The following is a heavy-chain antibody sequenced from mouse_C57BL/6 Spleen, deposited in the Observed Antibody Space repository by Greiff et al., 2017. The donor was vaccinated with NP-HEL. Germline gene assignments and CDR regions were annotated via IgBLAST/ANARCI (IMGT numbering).Heavy chain of an antibody. D-gene: IGHD2-2*01. Sequence: QVQLKESGPGLVAPSQSLSITCTVSGFSLTSYAISWVRQPPGKGLEWLGVIWPGGGTNYNSALKSRLSISKDNSKSQVFLKMSSLQTDDTARYYCATTMVTTPLAYWGQGTLVTVSA. CDR2: IWPGGGT. V-gene: IGHV2-9-1*01. CDR1: GFSLTSYA. CDR3: ATTMVTTPLAY. J-gene: IGHJ3*01.